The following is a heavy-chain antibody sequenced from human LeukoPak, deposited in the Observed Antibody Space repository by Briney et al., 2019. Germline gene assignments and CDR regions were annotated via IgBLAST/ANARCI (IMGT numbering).Heavy chain of an antibody. J-gene: IGHJ6*02. CDR1: GFTLSSYD. Sequence: GGSLRLSCAASGFTLSSYDMHWVRHVTGKGLEWVSAIGVAGDTYYPGSVKGRFIITRENAKNSLYLQMNSLRVEDTAVYYCARDRHGMAVWGQGTTVVVSS. CDR3: ARDRHGMAV. CDR2: IGVAGDT. V-gene: IGHV3-13*01.